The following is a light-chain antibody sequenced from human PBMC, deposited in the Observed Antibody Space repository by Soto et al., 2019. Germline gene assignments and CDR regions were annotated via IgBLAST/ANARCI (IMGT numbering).Light chain of an antibody. CDR1: EGISGW. CDR3: QQYNYYSRT. CDR2: KAA. J-gene: IGKJ1*01. V-gene: IGKV1-5*03. Sequence: DIQMTQSPSTLSASVGDRVTITVGASEGISGWLGLCQQKPGKAPKLLIYKAASLESGVPSRFSGSGSGTEFTLTISSLQPDDFATYYCQQYNYYSRTFGQGTKV.